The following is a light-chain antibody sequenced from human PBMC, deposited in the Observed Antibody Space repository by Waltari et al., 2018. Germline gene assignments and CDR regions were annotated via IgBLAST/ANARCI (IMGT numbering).Light chain of an antibody. CDR3: ATWDDSLSGPV. CDR2: RNN. V-gene: IGLV1-47*01. J-gene: IGLJ3*02. CDR1: SPNIGSHY. Sequence: HSVLTQPPSASGTPGQRVTISCSGSSPNIGSHYVYWYQHLPGTAPKLLIYRNNQRPSGVPDRFSGSKSGTSASLAIGGLRSEDEADYYCATWDDSLSGPVFGGGTKLTVL.